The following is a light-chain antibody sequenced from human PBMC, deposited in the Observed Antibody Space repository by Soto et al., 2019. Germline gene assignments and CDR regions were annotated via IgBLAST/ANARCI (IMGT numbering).Light chain of an antibody. V-gene: IGKV3-20*01. CDR1: QSVSSSY. CDR3: QQPGNSPIT. J-gene: IGKJ5*01. Sequence: QCPHARSLSAGERAAHCYRASQSVSSSYLAWYQQKPGQAPRLLIYGASSRATCIPDRFSCSGSGTDLPLSISGLEPEGFALYSCQQPGNSPITIGQGTRLEIK. CDR2: GAS.